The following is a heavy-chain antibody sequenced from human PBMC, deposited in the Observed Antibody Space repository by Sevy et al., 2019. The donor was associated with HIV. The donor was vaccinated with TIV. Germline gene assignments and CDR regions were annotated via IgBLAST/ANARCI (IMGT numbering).Heavy chain of an antibody. J-gene: IGHJ4*02. CDR2: FSFGCGKI. CDR3: AREGCTKPHDY. Sequence: GGSLRLSCAASGFAFYEYSMSWIRQTPGKGLEWVSTFSFGCGKINYADSVKGRFTISRDDSRNTFYLQMNSLRAEDTAIYYCAREGCTKPHDYWGQGTVVTVSS. CDR1: GFAFYEYS. D-gene: IGHD2-8*01. V-gene: IGHV3-23*01.